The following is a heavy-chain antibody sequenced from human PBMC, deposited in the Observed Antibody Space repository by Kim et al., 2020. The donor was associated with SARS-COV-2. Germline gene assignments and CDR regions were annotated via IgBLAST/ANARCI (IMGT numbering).Heavy chain of an antibody. CDR2: INVDGSQE. V-gene: IGHV3-7*01. J-gene: IGHJ4*02. CDR3: ATNRVHNY. Sequence: GGSLRLSCVASGFTFTRAWMIWVRQAPGKGLEWVATINVDGSQEYHVDSVKGRFIMSRDNARNSVDLQMNSLRDEDTAVYYCATNRVHNYWGQGILVIVS. CDR1: GFTFTRAW.